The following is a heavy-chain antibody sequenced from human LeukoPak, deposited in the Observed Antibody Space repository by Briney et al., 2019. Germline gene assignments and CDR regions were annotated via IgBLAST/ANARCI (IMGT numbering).Heavy chain of an antibody. CDR3: AATKGIDY. V-gene: IGHV4-39*07. D-gene: IGHD6-13*01. CDR1: GGSISSRSSY. CDR2: INHSGST. J-gene: IGHJ4*02. Sequence: SETLSLTCTVSGGSISSRSSYWGWIRQPPGKGLEWIGEINHSGSTNYNPSLKSRVTISVDTSKNQFSLKLSSVTAADTAVYYCAATKGIDYWGQGTLVTVSS.